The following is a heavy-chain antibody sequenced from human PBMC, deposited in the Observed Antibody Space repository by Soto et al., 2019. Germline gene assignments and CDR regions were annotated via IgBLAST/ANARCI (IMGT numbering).Heavy chain of an antibody. Sequence: LRLSCTASGFTFSSFAMSWVRQAPGKGLEWVSTVSGISGSTYYADSVKGRFTISRDNSKNTLYLQLNSLRAEDTAVYYCAKDPATAGTNFDYWGQGTLVTVSS. CDR3: AKDPATAGTNFDY. CDR1: GFTFSSFA. J-gene: IGHJ4*02. CDR2: VSGISGST. V-gene: IGHV3-23*01. D-gene: IGHD6-13*01.